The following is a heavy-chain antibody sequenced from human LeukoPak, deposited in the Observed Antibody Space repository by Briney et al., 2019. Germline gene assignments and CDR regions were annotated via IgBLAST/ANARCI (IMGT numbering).Heavy chain of an antibody. V-gene: IGHV3-20*04. CDR3: ARSASWYSYFDY. CDR1: GFTFDDHG. Sequence: PGGSLRLSCAASGFTFDDHGMSWVRQAPGKGLEWVSGISGNGGTTFYADSVKGRFTISRDTSKNTLYLQMNSLRAEDTAVYYCARSASWYSYFDYWGQGTLVTVSS. CDR2: ISGNGGTT. D-gene: IGHD1-1*01. J-gene: IGHJ4*02.